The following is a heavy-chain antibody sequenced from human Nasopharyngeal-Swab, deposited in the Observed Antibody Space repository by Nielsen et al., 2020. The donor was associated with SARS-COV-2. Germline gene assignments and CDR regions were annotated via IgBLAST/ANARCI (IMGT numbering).Heavy chain of an antibody. CDR2: ISSSSSYI. J-gene: IGHJ6*03. CDR1: GFTFSSYS. Sequence: GGSLRLSCAASGFTFSSYSMNWVRQAAAKGLECVSSISSSSSYIYYADSVKGRFTISRDNAKNSLYLQMNSLRAEDTAAYYCARDPHNWNYPPIYYYYYMDVWGKGTTVTVSS. D-gene: IGHD1-7*01. V-gene: IGHV3-21*01. CDR3: ARDPHNWNYPPIYYYYYMDV.